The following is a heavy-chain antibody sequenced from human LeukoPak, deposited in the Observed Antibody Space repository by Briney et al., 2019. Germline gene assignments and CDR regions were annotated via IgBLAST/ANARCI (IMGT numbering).Heavy chain of an antibody. Sequence: PGGSLRLSCAASGFTFSSYWMSWVRQAPGKGLEWVVNIKQDGSEKYYVDSVKGRFTISRDNAKNSLYLQMNSLRAEDTAVYYCARGRIFGVVTRAFDIWGQGTMVTVSS. D-gene: IGHD3-3*02. CDR2: IKQDGSEK. CDR1: GFTFSSYW. V-gene: IGHV3-7*04. J-gene: IGHJ3*02. CDR3: ARGRIFGVVTRAFDI.